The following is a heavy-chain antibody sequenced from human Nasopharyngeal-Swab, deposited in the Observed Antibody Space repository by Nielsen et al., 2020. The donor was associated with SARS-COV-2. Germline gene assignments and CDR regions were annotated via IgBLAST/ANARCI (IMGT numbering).Heavy chain of an antibody. CDR1: GFPFSHYW. V-gene: IGHV3-74*03. CDR2: IIGDGSET. CDR3: ARDPPLEDSSGYSSYYFDH. J-gene: IGHJ4*02. Sequence: GESLKISCVGSGFPFSHYWMHWIRQVPGKGPVWVSRIIGDGSETTYADSVKGRFTISRDNAKSTLYLQMNNLRLEDTATYYCARDPPLEDSSGYSSYYFDHWGQGTLVTVSS. D-gene: IGHD5-18*01.